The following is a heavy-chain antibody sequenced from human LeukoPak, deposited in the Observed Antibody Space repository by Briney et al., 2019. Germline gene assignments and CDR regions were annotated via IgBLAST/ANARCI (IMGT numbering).Heavy chain of an antibody. V-gene: IGHV3-23*01. CDR2: ISGSGGSA. J-gene: IGHJ3*02. CDR3: AKDRDDYVWGSYLGAFDI. Sequence: GGSLRLSCAASGFTFSSYAMSWVRQAPGKGLEWVSLISGSGGSAYYADSVKGRFTISRDNSKNTLYLQMNSLRAEDTAVFYCAKDRDDYVWGSYLGAFDIWGQGTMVTVSS. CDR1: GFTFSSYA. D-gene: IGHD3-16*01.